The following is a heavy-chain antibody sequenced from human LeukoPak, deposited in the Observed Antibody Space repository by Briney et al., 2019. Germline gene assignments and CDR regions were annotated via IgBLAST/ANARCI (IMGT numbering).Heavy chain of an antibody. CDR2: IYYSGST. D-gene: IGHD5-18*01. CDR3: ARGDGYSYEYYFDY. J-gene: IGHJ4*02. V-gene: IGHV4-59*01. Sequence: SETLSLTCTVSGGSISSYYWSWIRQPPGKGLEWIGYIYYSGSTNYNPSLKSRVTISVDTSKNRFSLKLSSVTAADTAVYYCARGDGYSYEYYFDYWGQGTLVTVSS. CDR1: GGSISSYY.